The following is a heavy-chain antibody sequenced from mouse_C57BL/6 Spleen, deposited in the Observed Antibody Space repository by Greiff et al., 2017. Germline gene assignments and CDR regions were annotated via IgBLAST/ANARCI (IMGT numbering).Heavy chain of an antibody. V-gene: IGHV1-72*01. CDR1: GYTFTSYW. CDR2: FDPNSGGT. J-gene: IGHJ2*01. Sequence: VQLQQPGAELVKPGASVKLSCKASGYTFTSYWMHWVKQRPGRGLEWIGRFDPNSGGTKYNEKFKSKATLTVDKPSSTAYMQLSSLTSEDSAVYDCALITTVYFDYWGQGTTLTVSS. D-gene: IGHD1-1*01. CDR3: ALITTVYFDY.